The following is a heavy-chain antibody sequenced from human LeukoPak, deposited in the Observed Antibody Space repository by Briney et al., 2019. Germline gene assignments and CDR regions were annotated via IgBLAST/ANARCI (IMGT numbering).Heavy chain of an antibody. CDR2: ISYSGST. Sequence: TSETLSLTCSVSGGSMTSYYWSWIRQPPGKGLEWIGYISYSGSTNYNPSLKSRVTISVDTSKNQFSLNLSSVTAADTAVYYCARHAEYYYDSNAYYYGYFQHWGQGSLVTVSS. D-gene: IGHD3-22*01. CDR3: ARHAEYYYDSNAYYYGYFQH. J-gene: IGHJ1*01. V-gene: IGHV4-59*08. CDR1: GGSMTSYY.